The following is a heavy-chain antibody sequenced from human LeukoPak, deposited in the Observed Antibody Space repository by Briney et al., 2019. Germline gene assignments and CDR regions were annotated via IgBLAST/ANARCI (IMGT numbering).Heavy chain of an antibody. Sequence: GGSLRLSCAASGFTFSSYWMSWVRQAPGKGLEWVANIKQDGSEKYYVDSVKGRFTISRDNAKNSLYLQMNSLRAEDTAVYYCASAGCSGGSCYSPIDYWGQGTLVTVSS. V-gene: IGHV3-7*01. J-gene: IGHJ4*02. CDR2: IKQDGSEK. CDR1: GFTFSSYW. D-gene: IGHD2-15*01. CDR3: ASAGCSGGSCYSPIDY.